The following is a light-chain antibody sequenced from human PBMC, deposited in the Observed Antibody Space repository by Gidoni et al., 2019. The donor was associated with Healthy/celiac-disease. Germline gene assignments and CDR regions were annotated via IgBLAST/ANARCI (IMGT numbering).Light chain of an antibody. CDR2: GAS. Sequence: EIVLTQSPGTLSLSPGERATLYCRASQSVSCSYLAWYQQKPGQAPRLLIYGASSRATGIPDRFSGSGSGTDFTLTISRLEPEDFAVYYCQQYGSSPLTFGQGTKLEIK. V-gene: IGKV3-20*01. CDR1: QSVSCSY. CDR3: QQYGSSPLT. J-gene: IGKJ2*01.